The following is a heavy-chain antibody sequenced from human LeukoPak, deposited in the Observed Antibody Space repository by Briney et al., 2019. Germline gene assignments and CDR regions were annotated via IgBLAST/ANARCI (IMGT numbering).Heavy chain of an antibody. CDR3: ARAQGRWLSQPFDC. Sequence: SETLSLTCTVSGGSISSGGYYWSWIRQHPGKGLEWIGYIYYSGSTYYNPSLKSRVTISVDTSKNQFSLKLSSVTAADTAVYYCARAQGRWLSQPFDCWGQGTLVTVSS. J-gene: IGHJ4*02. V-gene: IGHV4-31*03. CDR2: IYYSGST. D-gene: IGHD3-22*01. CDR1: GGSISSGGYY.